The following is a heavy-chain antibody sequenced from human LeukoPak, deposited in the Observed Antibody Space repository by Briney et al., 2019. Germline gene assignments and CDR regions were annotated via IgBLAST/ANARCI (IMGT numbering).Heavy chain of an antibody. D-gene: IGHD2-2*01. J-gene: IGHJ6*02. CDR3: ARATRYCSSTSCRYGMDV. CDR1: GGTFSSYA. V-gene: IGHV1-69*13. CDR2: IIPIFGTA. Sequence: SVKVSCKASGGTFSSYAISWVRQAPGQGLEWMGGIIPIFGTADYAQKFQGRVTITADESTSTAYMELSSLRSEDTAVYYCARATRYCSSTSCRYGMDVWGQGTTVTVSS.